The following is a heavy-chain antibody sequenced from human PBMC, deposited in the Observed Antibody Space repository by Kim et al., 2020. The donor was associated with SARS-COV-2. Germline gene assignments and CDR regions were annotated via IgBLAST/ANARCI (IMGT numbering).Heavy chain of an antibody. V-gene: IGHV3-30*18. CDR3: AKELMITFGGVIVNGYGMDG. CDR2: ISYDGSNK. D-gene: IGHD3-16*02. CDR1: GFTFSSYG. Sequence: GGSLRLSCAASGFTFSSYGMHWVRQAPGKRLEWVAVISYDGSNKYYADSVKGRFTISRDNSKNTLYLQMNSLRAEDTAVYYCAKELMITFGGVIVNGYGMDGWGQGTTVTVSS. J-gene: IGHJ6*02.